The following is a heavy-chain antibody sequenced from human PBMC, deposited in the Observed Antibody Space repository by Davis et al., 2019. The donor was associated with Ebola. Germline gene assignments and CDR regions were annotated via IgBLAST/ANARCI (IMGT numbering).Heavy chain of an antibody. Sequence: PGGSLRLSCTASGFTFSSYAMSWVRQAPGKGLEWIGSVYFTGSTYYNPSLKSRVIISIDTSKNQFSLKLKSVTAADTAVYYCTRDRSWQARGGFDYWGQGTMVTVSS. CDR3: TRDRSWQARGGFDY. J-gene: IGHJ4*02. V-gene: IGHV4-39*07. CDR2: VYFTGST. CDR1: GFTFSSYA. D-gene: IGHD3-10*01.